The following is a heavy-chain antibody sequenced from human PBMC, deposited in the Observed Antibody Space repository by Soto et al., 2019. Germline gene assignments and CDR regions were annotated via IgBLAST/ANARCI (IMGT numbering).Heavy chain of an antibody. Sequence: GGSLRLSCAPSVFTLSNSSMSWFRPAPVKGLECVSAISGWAINTYYADSVRGRFTISRDNSKNTLYLQMNHLRAEDTAVYSCAKGQGYYYDASGYTFDYWGQGTLVTVSS. D-gene: IGHD3-22*01. CDR3: AKGQGYYYDASGYTFDY. CDR1: VFTLSNSS. CDR2: ISGWAINT. V-gene: IGHV3-23*01. J-gene: IGHJ4*02.